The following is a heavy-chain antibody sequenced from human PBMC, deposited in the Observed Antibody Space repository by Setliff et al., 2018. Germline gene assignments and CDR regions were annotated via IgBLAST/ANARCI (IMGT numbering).Heavy chain of an antibody. V-gene: IGHV4-38-2*01. CDR3: ARHLWGRWMAASSDYFDY. D-gene: IGHD3-3*02. J-gene: IGHJ4*02. Sequence: SETLSLTCGVSGVSITSGHYWGWIRQSPGKGLEWIGSIYSSGNTYYNPSLKRRVTISVDTTKNQFSLQLNSVTAADTAVYYCARHLWGRWMAASSDYFDYWGQGSLVTVSS. CDR2: IYSSGNT. CDR1: GVSITSGHY.